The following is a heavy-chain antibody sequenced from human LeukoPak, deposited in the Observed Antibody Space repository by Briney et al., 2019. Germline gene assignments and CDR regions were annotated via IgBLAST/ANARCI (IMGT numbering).Heavy chain of an antibody. J-gene: IGHJ5*02. CDR3: ARHYYDFWSGYYMSWFDP. D-gene: IGHD3-3*01. CDR2: MNPNSGNT. V-gene: IGHV1-8*01. Sequence: ASVKVSCKASGYTFTSYDINWVRQATGQGPEWMGWMNPNSGNTGYAQKFQGRVTMTRNTSIGTAYMELSSLRSEDTAVYYCARHYYDFWSGYYMSWFDPWGQGTLVTVSS. CDR1: GYTFTSYD.